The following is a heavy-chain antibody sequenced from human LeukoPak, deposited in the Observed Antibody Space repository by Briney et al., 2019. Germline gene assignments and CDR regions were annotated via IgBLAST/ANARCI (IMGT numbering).Heavy chain of an antibody. J-gene: IGHJ3*02. V-gene: IGHV1-46*01. Sequence: ASVKVSCKASGYTFSSYYMHWVRQAPGQGLEWMGIINPSGDTTSYAQKFQDRVTMTRDTSTSTVYMELSSLRSEDTAVYYCAAPSSITIFGVAKGPPAFDIWGQGTMVTVSS. CDR1: GYTFSSYY. CDR2: INPSGDTT. D-gene: IGHD3-3*01. CDR3: AAPSSITIFGVAKGPPAFDI.